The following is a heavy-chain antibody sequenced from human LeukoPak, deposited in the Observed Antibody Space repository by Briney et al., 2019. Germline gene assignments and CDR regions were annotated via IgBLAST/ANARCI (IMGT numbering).Heavy chain of an antibody. Sequence: GGSLRLSCAASGFTFSSSAMIWVRQAPGKGLEWVSAISGSGASTHYADSVKGRFTISRDNSKNTLYLQMSSLRAEDTAVYYCAKGLVVVTITGYVDYWGQGTLVTASS. D-gene: IGHD3-22*01. CDR1: GFTFSSSA. CDR3: AKGLVVVTITGYVDY. V-gene: IGHV3-23*01. J-gene: IGHJ4*02. CDR2: ISGSGAST.